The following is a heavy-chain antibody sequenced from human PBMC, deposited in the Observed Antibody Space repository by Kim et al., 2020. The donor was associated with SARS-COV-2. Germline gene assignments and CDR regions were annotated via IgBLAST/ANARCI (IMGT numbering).Heavy chain of an antibody. J-gene: IGHJ4*02. CDR1: GFTFSSYW. D-gene: IGHD2-21*02. Sequence: GGSLRLSCAASGFTFSSYWMHWVRQAPGKGLVWVSRINSDGSSTSYADSVKGRFTISRDNAKNTLYLQMNSLRAEDTAVYYCANMRPGSYCGGDCSSDYWGQGTLVTVS. CDR2: INSDGSST. V-gene: IGHV3-74*01. CDR3: ANMRPGSYCGGDCSSDY.